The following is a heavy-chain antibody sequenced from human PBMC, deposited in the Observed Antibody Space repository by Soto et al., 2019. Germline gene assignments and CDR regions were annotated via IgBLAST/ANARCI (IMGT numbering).Heavy chain of an antibody. CDR1: GGSFSSNP. J-gene: IGHJ4*02. CDR3: ARGGRGYSSAPRYYFDY. Sequence: QVQLVQSGSEVKKPGSSVKVSCKASGGSFSSNPISWVRQAPGQGLEWMAGIIPIFATVHYAQKFQGRVTITADESTSTAYMELTSLRSDDTAVYFCARGGRGYSSAPRYYFDYWGQGPLVTVSS. V-gene: IGHV1-69*01. CDR2: IIPIFATV. D-gene: IGHD5-18*01.